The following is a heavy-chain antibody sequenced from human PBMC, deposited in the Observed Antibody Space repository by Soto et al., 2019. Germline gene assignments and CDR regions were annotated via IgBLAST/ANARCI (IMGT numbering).Heavy chain of an antibody. Sequence: GGSLRLSCAASGFTFSSYWMHWVRKAPGKGLVLVSRIYTDGSSANYADSVQGRLTISRDNAKNTLYLQMNSLRAEDTAVYYCPRGGYYGMDIWEPGPTVAASS. J-gene: IGHJ6*01. V-gene: IGHV3-74*01. CDR1: GFTFSSYW. CDR2: IYTDGSSA. D-gene: IGHD3-10*01. CDR3: PRGGYYGMDI.